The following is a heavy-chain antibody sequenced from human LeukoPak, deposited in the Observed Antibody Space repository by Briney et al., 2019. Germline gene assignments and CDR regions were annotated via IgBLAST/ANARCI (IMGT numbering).Heavy chain of an antibody. V-gene: IGHV4-59*11. J-gene: IGHJ4*02. Sequence: PSETLSPTCTVSGGSISSHYWSWIRQPPGKGLEWIGYIYYSGSTNYNPSLKSRVTISVDTSKNQFSLKLSSVTAADTAVYYCARDLGYYETDYWGQGTLVTVSS. D-gene: IGHD3-22*01. CDR3: ARDLGYYETDY. CDR2: IYYSGST. CDR1: GGSISSHY.